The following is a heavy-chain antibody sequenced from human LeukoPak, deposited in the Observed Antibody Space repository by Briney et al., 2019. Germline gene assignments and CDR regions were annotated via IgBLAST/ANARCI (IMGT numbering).Heavy chain of an antibody. V-gene: IGHV3-48*04. D-gene: IGHD6-13*01. J-gene: IGHJ2*01. CDR1: GFTFSSYG. CDR2: IRSTGNTI. Sequence: TGGSLRLSCTASGFTFSSYGMNWVRQAPGKGLEWVSYIRSTGNTIYYADSVKGRFTISRDNAKNSLYLQMDNLRAEDTAVYYCARVSAAGSGFLDLWGRGTLVLVSA. CDR3: ARVSAAGSGFLDL.